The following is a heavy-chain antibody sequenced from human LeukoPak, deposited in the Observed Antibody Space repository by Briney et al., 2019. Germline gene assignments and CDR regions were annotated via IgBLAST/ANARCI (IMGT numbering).Heavy chain of an antibody. CDR1: GFSVSDKY. D-gene: IGHD3-10*01. CDR3: ARAPGGLLWFGELL. CDR2: IYSGGDT. J-gene: IGHJ4*02. V-gene: IGHV3-53*01. Sequence: GGSLRLSCAASGFSVSDKYISWVRQAPGKGLEWISVIYSGGDTHYADSVKGRFTISRDISKNMVYLQMNSLRAEDTAVYYCARAPGGLLWFGELLWGQGTLVTVSS.